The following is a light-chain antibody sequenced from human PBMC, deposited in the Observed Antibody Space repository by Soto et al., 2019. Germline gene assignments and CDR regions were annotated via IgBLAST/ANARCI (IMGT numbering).Light chain of an antibody. J-gene: IGKJ2*01. V-gene: IGKV1-5*01. CDR3: QQYNSWT. CDR2: DAS. Sequence: DIPMTQSPSTLSASVGDRVTITCRASQSISSWLAWYQQKPGKAPKLLIYDASSLESGVPSRFSGSGSGTEFTLTISSLQPDDFATYYCQQYNSWTFGQGTKLEIK. CDR1: QSISSW.